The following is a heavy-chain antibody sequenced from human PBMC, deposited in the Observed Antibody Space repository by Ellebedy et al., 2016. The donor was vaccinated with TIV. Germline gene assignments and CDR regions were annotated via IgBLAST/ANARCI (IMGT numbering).Heavy chain of an antibody. J-gene: IGHJ5*02. CDR1: GGSISSYY. D-gene: IGHD6-19*01. CDR3: AKKAAFVAVAGTVACWFDP. Sequence: MPSETLSLTCTVAGGSISSYYWSWIRQPPGKGLEWIGCINYSGSTNYNSSLKSRVTISVDTAKNQFSLKLTSVTAADTAVYYCAKKAAFVAVAGTVACWFDPWGQGTLVTVSS. V-gene: IGHV4-59*12. CDR2: INYSGST.